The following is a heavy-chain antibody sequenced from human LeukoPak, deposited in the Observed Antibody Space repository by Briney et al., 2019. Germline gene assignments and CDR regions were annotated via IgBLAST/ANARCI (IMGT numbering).Heavy chain of an antibody. Sequence: ASVKVSCKASGYTFTSYDINWVRQATGQGLEWMGSMNPNSGNTGYAQKFQGRVTMTRNTSISTAYMELSSLRSEDTAVYYCARRHGSGSSWARNYGMDVWGQGTTVTVSS. CDR1: GYTFTSYD. CDR2: MNPNSGNT. D-gene: IGHD3-10*01. V-gene: IGHV1-8*01. CDR3: ARRHGSGSSWARNYGMDV. J-gene: IGHJ6*02.